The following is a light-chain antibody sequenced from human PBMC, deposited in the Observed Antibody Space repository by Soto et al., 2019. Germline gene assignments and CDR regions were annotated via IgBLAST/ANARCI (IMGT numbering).Light chain of an antibody. CDR2: EVS. Sequence: QSALTQPASVSGSPGQSITISCTGTSSDIGGYDYVSWYQQLPGKAPKLMLYEVSNRPSGVPDRFSGSKSGNTASLTVSGLQAEDEADYYCSSYAGSSNVFGTGTKLTVL. CDR3: SSYAGSSNV. V-gene: IGLV2-8*01. CDR1: SSDIGGYDY. J-gene: IGLJ1*01.